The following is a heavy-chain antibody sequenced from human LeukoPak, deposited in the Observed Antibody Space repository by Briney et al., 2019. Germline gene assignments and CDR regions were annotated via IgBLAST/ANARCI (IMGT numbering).Heavy chain of an antibody. Sequence: ASVKVSCKASGYTFTGYYMHWVRQAPGQGLEWMGWINPNSGGTNYAQKFQGRVTMTRDTSISTAYMELSRLRSDDTAVYYCARADIVVVPAASTGDYYYMDVWGKGTTITVSS. CDR1: GYTFTGYY. V-gene: IGHV1-2*02. J-gene: IGHJ6*03. CDR3: ARADIVVVPAASTGDYYYMDV. D-gene: IGHD2-2*01. CDR2: INPNSGGT.